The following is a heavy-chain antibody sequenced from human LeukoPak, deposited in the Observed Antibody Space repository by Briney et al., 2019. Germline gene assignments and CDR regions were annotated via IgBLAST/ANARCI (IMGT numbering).Heavy chain of an antibody. Sequence: SETLSLTCAVYGGSFSGYYWSWIRQPPGKGLEWIGEINHSGSTNYNPSLKSRITILVDTSKNQFSLKLSSVTAADTAVYYCARTRQWLVRPSYFDYWGQGTLVTVSS. CDR2: INHSGST. CDR1: GGSFSGYY. V-gene: IGHV4-34*01. CDR3: ARTRQWLVRPSYFDY. J-gene: IGHJ4*02. D-gene: IGHD6-19*01.